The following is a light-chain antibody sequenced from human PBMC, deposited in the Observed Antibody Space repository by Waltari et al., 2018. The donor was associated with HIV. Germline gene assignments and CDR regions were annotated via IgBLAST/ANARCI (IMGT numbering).Light chain of an antibody. CDR2: EVT. CDR1: YSDVGGYNY. Sequence: QSALTQPASVSGSPGRSITISCTGTYSDVGGYNYVSWFQQRPGKAPKLIVYEVTHRPSGVSNRFSASKSGNTASLTISGVQAEDEADYYCSSYTSSSTLVFGGGTKLTVL. CDR3: SSYTSSSTLV. V-gene: IGLV2-14*01. J-gene: IGLJ2*01.